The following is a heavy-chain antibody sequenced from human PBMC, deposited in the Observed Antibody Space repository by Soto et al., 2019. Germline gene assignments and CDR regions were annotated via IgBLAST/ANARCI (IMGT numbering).Heavy chain of an antibody. J-gene: IGHJ3*02. CDR1: GGSFSGYY. CDR3: ARSVRGYYGSGSYYNGIRIGAFDI. Sequence: SETLSLTCAVYGGSFSGYYWSWIRQPPGKGLEWIGEINHSGSTNYNPSLKSRVTISVDTSKNQFSLKLSSVTAADTAVYYCARSVRGYYGSGSYYNGIRIGAFDIWGQGTMVTVSS. D-gene: IGHD3-10*01. V-gene: IGHV4-34*01. CDR2: INHSGST.